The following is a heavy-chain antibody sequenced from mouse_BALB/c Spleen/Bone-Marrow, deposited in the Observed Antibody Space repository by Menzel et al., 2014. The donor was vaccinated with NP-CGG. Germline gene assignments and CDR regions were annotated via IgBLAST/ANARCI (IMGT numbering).Heavy chain of an antibody. J-gene: IGHJ3*01. V-gene: IGHV1-39*01. CDR1: GYSFTGYN. CDR2: IXPSYGGI. CDR3: AISIEYRPLDY. Sequence: VQGVESGPELEKPGASVKISCKASGYSFTGYNMNWVKQXNGKSLEWIGNIXPSYGGISYNQKFKGKATLTVDKSSNTAYMQLKSLTSEDSAVYYCAISIEYRPLDYWGQGTLVTVXA. D-gene: IGHD2-14*01.